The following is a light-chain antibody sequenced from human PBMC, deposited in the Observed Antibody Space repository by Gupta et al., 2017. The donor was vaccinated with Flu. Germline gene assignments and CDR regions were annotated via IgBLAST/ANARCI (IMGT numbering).Light chain of an antibody. CDR1: NIVRDT. J-gene: IGLJ3*02. CDR2: VER. Sequence: GETARITCAGNNIVRDTVHWYQQKPGPAPVLLFFVERDRPSGIAERVSGSNSGKTATPNTSRVAAGDEADYYCPVQDTTNDICVFGGGTMLTVL. CDR3: PVQDTTNDICV. V-gene: IGLV3-21*01.